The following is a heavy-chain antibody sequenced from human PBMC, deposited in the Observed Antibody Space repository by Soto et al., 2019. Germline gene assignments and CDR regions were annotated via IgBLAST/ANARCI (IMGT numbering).Heavy chain of an antibody. Sequence: SETLSLTCAGSNFSLSKEYYGGWIRQPPGKGLEWIGSIHQSGSPYYNPSLKSRLTISIDMSKKQFSLRLSSVTAADTAVYYCARGAPRGIIHDFDSWGQGSLVTVSS. CDR1: NFSLSKEYY. CDR2: IHQSGSP. CDR3: ARGAPRGIIHDFDS. J-gene: IGHJ4*02. V-gene: IGHV4-38-2*01. D-gene: IGHD3-10*01.